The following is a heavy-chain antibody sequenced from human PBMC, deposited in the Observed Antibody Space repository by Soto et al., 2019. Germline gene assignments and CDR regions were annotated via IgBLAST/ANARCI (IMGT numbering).Heavy chain of an antibody. J-gene: IGHJ6*02. Sequence: QVQLVQSGAEVKKPGSSVKVSCKASGGTFSSYAISWVRQAPGQGLEWMGGIIPIFGTANYAQKFQGRVTITADESTSSADMGLRSRRSEDTAVYYCAGGGGGVTATTYYYYGMDVWGQGTTVTVSS. CDR3: AGGGGGVTATTYYYYGMDV. CDR2: IIPIFGTA. CDR1: GGTFSSYA. D-gene: IGHD2-21*02. V-gene: IGHV1-69*12.